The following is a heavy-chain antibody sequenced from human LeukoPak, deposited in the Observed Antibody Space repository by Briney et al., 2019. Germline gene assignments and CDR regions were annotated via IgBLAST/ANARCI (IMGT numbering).Heavy chain of an antibody. CDR3: XRXTAXKTPDYFRIDL. Sequence: GGSLRLSCAASGFIFDDYGMHWVRQAPGKGLEWVSGISWNRGSIGYPDSVKGRFTISTDTANNSLYLQINSLRTEDTALYYXXRXTAXKTPDYFRIDLWGQGTTVTVSS. CDR1: GFIFDDYG. V-gene: IGHV3-9*01. CDR2: ISWNRGSI. J-gene: IGHJ6*02. D-gene: IGHD2-2*01.